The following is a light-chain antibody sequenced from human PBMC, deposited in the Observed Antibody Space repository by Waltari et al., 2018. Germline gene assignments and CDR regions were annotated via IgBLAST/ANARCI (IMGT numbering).Light chain of an antibody. CDR2: KPF. Sequence: DIQMTQSPSTLSASVGDRVTITCRASQSISIWLACYQQKPGKAPKLLISKPFSLESGVPSMFCGSCSVTEFTLTISNLQSDDFATYYCQHYNNYPVAFGQGTELEI. CDR3: QHYNNYPVA. CDR1: QSISIW. J-gene: IGKJ2*01. V-gene: IGKV1-5*03.